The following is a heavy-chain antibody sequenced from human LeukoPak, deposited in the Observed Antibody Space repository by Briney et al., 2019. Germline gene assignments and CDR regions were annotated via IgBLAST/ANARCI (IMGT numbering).Heavy chain of an antibody. J-gene: IGHJ5*02. CDR2: ISAYNGNT. CDR3: ARDFCQLGGYCGWFDP. Sequence: GSVKLSCTASGYTFTSYGISWVRQAPGQGLEWMGWISAYNGNTYYAQTLQGRVTISRDKSTNTPYMEMRSLRSDDTAVYYCARDFCQLGGYCGWFDPWGRGTLVTVSS. V-gene: IGHV1-18*01. D-gene: IGHD2-21*02. CDR1: GYTFTSYG.